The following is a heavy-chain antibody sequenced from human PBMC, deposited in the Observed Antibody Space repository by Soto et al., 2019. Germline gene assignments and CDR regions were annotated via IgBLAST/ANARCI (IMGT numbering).Heavy chain of an antibody. CDR2: NYYSGST. Sequence: QLQLQESGPGLVKPSETLSLTCTVSGGSISSSSYYWGWIRQPPGKGLEWIGSNYYSGSTYYNPSLKSRVTIHVNXSKNQFSLKLSSATAAHPAVYYCARYSRGTKPADYWGQGTLVTVSS. V-gene: IGHV4-39*01. CDR1: GGSISSSSYY. J-gene: IGHJ4*02. D-gene: IGHD6-19*01. CDR3: ARYSRGTKPADY.